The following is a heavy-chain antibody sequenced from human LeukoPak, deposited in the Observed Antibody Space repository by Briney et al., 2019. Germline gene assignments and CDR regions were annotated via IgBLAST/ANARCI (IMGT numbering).Heavy chain of an antibody. Sequence: PGGSLRLSCAASGFTVSSNYMSWVRQAPGKGLEWVSVIYSGGSTYYADSVKGRFTISRDNSKNTLYLQMNSLRAEDTAVYYCANLGATEAFDIWGQGTMVTVSS. J-gene: IGHJ3*02. CDR2: IYSGGST. V-gene: IGHV3-53*01. CDR1: GFTVSSNY. CDR3: ANLGATEAFDI. D-gene: IGHD1-26*01.